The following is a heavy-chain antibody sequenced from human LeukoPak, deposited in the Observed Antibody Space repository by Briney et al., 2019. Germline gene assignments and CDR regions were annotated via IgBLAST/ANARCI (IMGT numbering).Heavy chain of an antibody. CDR2: IYYSGST. CDR3: ARGYHDSSGYYSFDP. V-gene: IGHV4-59*01. J-gene: IGHJ5*02. CDR1: GGSISAYA. D-gene: IGHD3-22*01. Sequence: PSETLSLTCSVSGGSISAYAWNWIQQPPGKGLEWIGYIYYSGSTKYNPSLKSRVTISVDTSKKQFYLKLSSVTAADTALYYCARGYHDSSGYYSFDPWGQGTLVTVSS.